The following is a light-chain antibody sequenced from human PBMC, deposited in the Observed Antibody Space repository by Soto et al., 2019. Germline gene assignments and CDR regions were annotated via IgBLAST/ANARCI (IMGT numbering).Light chain of an antibody. V-gene: IGLV1-40*01. CDR2: DNN. J-gene: IGLJ2*01. Sequence: QSVLTQPPSVSGAPGQRVTISCTGSSSNIGAGNDVHWYQKLPGTAPKLLIYDNNKRPSGVPDRFSGSKSGTSASLAITGLQAEDEADYYCQSYDNSLSGSHVGFGGGTQLTVL. CDR1: SSNIGAGND. CDR3: QSYDNSLSGSHVG.